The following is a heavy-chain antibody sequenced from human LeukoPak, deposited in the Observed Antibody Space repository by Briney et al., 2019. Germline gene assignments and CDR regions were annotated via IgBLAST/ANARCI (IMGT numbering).Heavy chain of an antibody. V-gene: IGHV3-21*01. Sequence: GGSLRLSCVASGFTFSGYSMNWVRQAPGKGLEWVSLITTTSSYIYYADSVKGRFTISRDNAKNSLYLQMNSMRAEDTAVYYCARVLTGYSYYYYYYMDVWGKGTTVTVSS. D-gene: IGHD3-9*01. CDR1: GFTFSGYS. CDR2: ITTTSSYI. CDR3: ARVLTGYSYYYYYYMDV. J-gene: IGHJ6*03.